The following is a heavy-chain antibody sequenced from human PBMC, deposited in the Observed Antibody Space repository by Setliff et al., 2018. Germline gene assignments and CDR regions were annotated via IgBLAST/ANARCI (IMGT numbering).Heavy chain of an antibody. V-gene: IGHV4-38-2*01. CDR2: IYHSGST. Sequence: SETLSLTCAVSGYSITSGYYWGWIRQPPGKGLEWIGSIYHSGSTYYNPSLKSRVTISIDTSKNQFSLKLSSVTAADTAVYYGASWGSGSYYPPHYWGEGCLVTVSS. D-gene: IGHD1-26*01. CDR3: ASWGSGSYYPPHY. CDR1: GYSITSGYY. J-gene: IGHJ4*02.